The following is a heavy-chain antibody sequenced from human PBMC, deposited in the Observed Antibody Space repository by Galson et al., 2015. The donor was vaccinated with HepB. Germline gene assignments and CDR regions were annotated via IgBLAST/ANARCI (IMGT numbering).Heavy chain of an antibody. D-gene: IGHD3-22*01. CDR3: ARGARYYDSSGYWP. J-gene: IGHJ5*02. CDR1: GFTFSSYC. Sequence: SLRLSCAASGFTFSSYCMHWVRQAPGKGLVWVSRINSDGSSTSCADSVKGRFTISRDNAKNTLYLQMNSLRAEDTAVYYCARGARYYDSSGYWPWGQGTLVTVSS. V-gene: IGHV3-74*01. CDR2: INSDGSST.